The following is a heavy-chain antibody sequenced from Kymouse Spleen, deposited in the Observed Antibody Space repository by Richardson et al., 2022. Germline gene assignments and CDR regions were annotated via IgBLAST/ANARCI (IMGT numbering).Heavy chain of an antibody. CDR2: IKSKTDGGTT. J-gene: IGHJ2*01. V-gene: IGHV3-15*01. CDR3: TTDLWITGTPEYFDL. Sequence: EVQLVESGGGLVKPGGSLRLSCAASGFTFSNAWMSWVRQAPGKGLEWVGRIKSKTDGGTTDYAAPVKGRFTISRDDSKNTLYLQMNSLKTEDTAVYYCTTDLWITGTPEYFDLWGRGTLVTVSS. D-gene: IGHD1-20*01,IGHD1-7*01. CDR1: GFTFSNAW.